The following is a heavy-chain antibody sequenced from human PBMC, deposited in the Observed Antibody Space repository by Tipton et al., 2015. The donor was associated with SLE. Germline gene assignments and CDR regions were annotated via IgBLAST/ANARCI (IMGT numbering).Heavy chain of an antibody. CDR2: IGQDGGEE. Sequence: SLRLSCAASGFTVSNNWMTWVRQAPGKGLEWVAHIGQDGGEEFYVDSVRGRFIISRGNAKNSLSLHMNNLRAEDTAVYYCVREYQGSFYVNGAFDVWGQGTVVTVSS. J-gene: IGHJ3*01. CDR1: GFTVSNNW. CDR3: VREYQGSFYVNGAFDV. D-gene: IGHD1-26*01. V-gene: IGHV3-7*01.